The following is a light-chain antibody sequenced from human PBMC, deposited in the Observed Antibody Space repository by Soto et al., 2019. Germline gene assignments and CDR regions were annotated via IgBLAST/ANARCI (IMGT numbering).Light chain of an antibody. J-gene: IGKJ3*01. Sequence: EIVLTQSPGTLSLSPGERATLSCRASQSVSSSYLAWYQQKPGQAPRLLIYGASSRATGIPDRFSGSGSGTDFTLTISRLEPEALAVYYCQQYGSSPIFTFGHGTKVDIK. CDR3: QQYGSSPIFT. CDR2: GAS. CDR1: QSVSSSY. V-gene: IGKV3-20*01.